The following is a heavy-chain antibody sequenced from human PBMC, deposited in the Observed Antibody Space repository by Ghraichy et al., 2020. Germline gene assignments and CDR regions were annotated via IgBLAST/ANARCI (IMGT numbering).Heavy chain of an antibody. V-gene: IGHV3-30*04. CDR3: ARDLQSSSWYSPSGY. Sequence: GGSLRLSCAASGFTFSSYAMHWVRQAPGKGLEWVAVISYDGSNKYYADSVKGRFTISRDNSKNTLYLQMNSLRAEDTAVYYCARDLQSSSWYSPSGYWGQGTLVTVSS. CDR2: ISYDGSNK. CDR1: GFTFSSYA. J-gene: IGHJ4*02. D-gene: IGHD6-13*01.